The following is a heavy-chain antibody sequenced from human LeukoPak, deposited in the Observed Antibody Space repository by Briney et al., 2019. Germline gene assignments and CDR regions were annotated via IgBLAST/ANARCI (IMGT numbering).Heavy chain of an antibody. CDR3: ARDPYNWNDGAFDI. CDR2: ISAYNGNT. V-gene: IGHV1-18*01. CDR1: GYTFTSYG. D-gene: IGHD1-20*01. J-gene: IGHJ3*02. Sequence: ASVKVSCKASGYTFTSYGISWVRQAPGQGLEWMGWISAYNGNTNYAQKLQGRVTMTTDTSTSTAYMELRSLRSDDTAVYYCARDPYNWNDGAFDIWGQGTMVTASS.